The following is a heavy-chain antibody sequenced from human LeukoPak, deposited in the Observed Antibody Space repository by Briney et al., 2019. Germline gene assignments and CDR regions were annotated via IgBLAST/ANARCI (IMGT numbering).Heavy chain of an antibody. V-gene: IGHV4-59*01. CDR2: LYDSGST. CDR1: DGSISRYY. J-gene: IGHJ5*02. CDR3: ARAAEQWLVRPICWFDP. D-gene: IGHD6-19*01. Sequence: SETLSLTCSVFDGSISRYYWSWIRQSPGKGLEWIAYLYDSGSTNYNPSLKSRVTISVDTSKNQFSLKLSSVTAADTAVYYCARAAEQWLVRPICWFDPWGQGTLVTVSS.